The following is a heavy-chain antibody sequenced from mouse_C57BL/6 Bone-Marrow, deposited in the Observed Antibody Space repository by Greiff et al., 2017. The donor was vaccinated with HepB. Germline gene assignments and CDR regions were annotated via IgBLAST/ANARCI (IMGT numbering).Heavy chain of an antibody. J-gene: IGHJ3*01. CDR2: ISNGGGST. CDR3: ARLPY. V-gene: IGHV5-12*01. CDR1: GFTFSDYY. Sequence: EVMLVESGGGLVQPGGSLKLSCAASGFTFSDYYMYWVRQTPEKRLEWVAYISNGGGSTYYPDTVKGRFTISRDNAKNTLYLQMSRLKSEDTAMYYCARLPYWGQGTLVTVSA.